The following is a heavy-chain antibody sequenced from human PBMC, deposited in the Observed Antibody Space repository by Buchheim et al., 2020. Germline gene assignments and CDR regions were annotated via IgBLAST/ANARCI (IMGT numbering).Heavy chain of an antibody. CDR3: ARDFFEYDFWNDYSDAPFDY. CDR1: GFTFSNYG. D-gene: IGHD3-3*01. Sequence: QVQLVESGGGVVQPGRSLRLSCAASGFTFSNYGMYWVRQGPGKGLEWVALIWYDGSKTYYADSVKGRFTISRDNSKNTLYLQMNSLRAEDTAVYYCARDFFEYDFWNDYSDAPFDYWGQGTL. V-gene: IGHV3-33*01. CDR2: IWYDGSKT. J-gene: IGHJ4*02.